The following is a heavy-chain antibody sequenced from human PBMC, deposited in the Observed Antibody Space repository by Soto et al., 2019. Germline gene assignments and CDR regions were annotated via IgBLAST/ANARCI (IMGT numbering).Heavy chain of an antibody. Sequence: SETLYLTCSFSGGSINSSSYYLGWLRPPPGKGLEWIGRIYRSGYTYDNPSLKSRITISVDTSTNQFSLELRSVTAADTGLYYCAKAFNIQVRGVPPPDYWGQGTLVTVSS. CDR1: GGSINSSSYY. D-gene: IGHD3-10*01. J-gene: IGHJ4*02. CDR3: AKAFNIQVRGVPPPDY. V-gene: IGHV4-39*01. CDR2: IYRSGYT.